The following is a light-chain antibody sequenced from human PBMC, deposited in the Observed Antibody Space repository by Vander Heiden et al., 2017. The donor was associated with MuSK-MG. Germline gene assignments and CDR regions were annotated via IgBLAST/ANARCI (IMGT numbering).Light chain of an antibody. CDR3: MQNNNIPCT. Sequence: DIVMTQTPLSLPATPGQPASISFNSSQSLLHTDGKTYLYWYLQKPGKPPKLLIYEVSNRLSGVPDRFSGSGSGTDFTLNISRVQAEDVGTYYCMQNNNIPCTFGRGTKVEIK. CDR1: QSLLHTDGKTY. V-gene: IGKV2D-29*01. J-gene: IGKJ1*01. CDR2: EVS.